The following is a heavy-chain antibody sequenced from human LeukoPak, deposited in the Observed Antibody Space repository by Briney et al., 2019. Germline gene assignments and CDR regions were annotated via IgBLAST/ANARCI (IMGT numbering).Heavy chain of an antibody. CDR3: ARHSYYYDSSGYYVDY. J-gene: IGHJ4*02. CDR1: GGSISSSSYY. Sequence: SETLSLTCTVSGGSISSSSYYWGWIRQPPGKGLEWIGSIYYSGSTYYNPSLKSRVTISVDTSKNQLSLKLSSVTAADTAVYYCARHSYYYDSSGYYVDYWGQGTLVTVSS. V-gene: IGHV4-39*01. CDR2: IYYSGST. D-gene: IGHD3-22*01.